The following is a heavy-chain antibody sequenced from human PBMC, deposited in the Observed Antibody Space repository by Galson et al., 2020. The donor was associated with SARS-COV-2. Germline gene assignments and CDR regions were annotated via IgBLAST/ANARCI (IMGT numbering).Heavy chain of an antibody. J-gene: IGHJ6*02. CDR2: ISSSSSYI. CDR1: GFTFSSYS. V-gene: IGHV3-21*01. CDR3: AREKGEVGATNDYYYYGMDV. Sequence: GGSLRLSCAASGFTFSSYSMNWVRQAPGKGLEWVSSISSSSSYIYYADSVKGRFTISRDNAKNSLYLQMNSLRAEDTAVYYCAREKGEVGATNDYYYYGMDVWGQGTTVTVSS. D-gene: IGHD1-26*01.